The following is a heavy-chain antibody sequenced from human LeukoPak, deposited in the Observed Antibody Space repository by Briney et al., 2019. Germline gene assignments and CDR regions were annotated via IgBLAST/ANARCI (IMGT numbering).Heavy chain of an antibody. V-gene: IGHV4-59*01. Sequence: SETLSLTCTVSGGSISSYYWSWLRQPPGKGLEWIGYIFYSGSTNYNPSLKSRVTISVDTSKNQFSLKLSSVTAADTAVYYCASWWGGSSSTRPFDYWGQGTLVTVSS. D-gene: IGHD1-26*01. CDR2: IFYSGST. CDR1: GGSISSYY. CDR3: ASWWGGSSSTRPFDY. J-gene: IGHJ4*02.